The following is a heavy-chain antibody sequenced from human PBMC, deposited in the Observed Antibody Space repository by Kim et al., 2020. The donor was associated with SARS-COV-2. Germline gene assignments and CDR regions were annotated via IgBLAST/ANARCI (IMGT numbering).Heavy chain of an antibody. V-gene: IGHV3-7*01. J-gene: IGHJ4*02. CDR3: ARLPLIAAAGQDY. D-gene: IGHD6-13*01. Sequence: GGSLRLSCAASGFTFSSYWMSWVRQAPGKGLEWVANIKQDGSEKYYVDSVKGRFTISRDNAKNSLYLQMNSLRAEDTAVYYCARLPLIAAAGQDYWGQGTLVTVSS. CDR2: IKQDGSEK. CDR1: GFTFSSYW.